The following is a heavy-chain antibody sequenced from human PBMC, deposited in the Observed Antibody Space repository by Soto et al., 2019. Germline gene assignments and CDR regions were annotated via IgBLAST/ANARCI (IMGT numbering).Heavy chain of an antibody. D-gene: IGHD3-10*01. CDR3: ARENYYALDY. Sequence: XATLSLTCTVSSGSISSYNWNWVRQPPGKGLEWIGFINYSGSTHYNPSLKSRVTISLDTSKNQFSLKLNSVTAADTAVYYCARENYYALDYWGPGTLVTVSS. J-gene: IGHJ4*02. CDR2: INYSGST. V-gene: IGHV4-59*01. CDR1: SGSISSYN.